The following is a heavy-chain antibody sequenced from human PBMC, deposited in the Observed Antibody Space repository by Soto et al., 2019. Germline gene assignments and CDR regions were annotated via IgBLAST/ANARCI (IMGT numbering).Heavy chain of an antibody. Sequence: SVKVSCKASGGTFSSYAISWVRQAPGQGLEWMGGIIPIFGTANYAQKFQGRVTITADESTSTAYMELSSLRSEDTAVYYCARDQRPLPYYGSGSYYHYYGMDVWGQGTTVTV. D-gene: IGHD3-10*01. CDR3: ARDQRPLPYYGSGSYYHYYGMDV. CDR2: IIPIFGTA. J-gene: IGHJ6*02. CDR1: GGTFSSYA. V-gene: IGHV1-69*13.